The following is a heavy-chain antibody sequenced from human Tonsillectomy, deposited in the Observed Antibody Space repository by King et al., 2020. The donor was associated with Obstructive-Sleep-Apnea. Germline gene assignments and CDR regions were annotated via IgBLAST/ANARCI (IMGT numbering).Heavy chain of an antibody. J-gene: IGHJ4*02. CDR3: ASESAGHYFDY. Sequence: VQLVESGGGVVQPGRSLRLSCAASGFTFSSYAMHWVRQAPGKGLEWVAVISYDGSNKYYADSVKGRFTISRDNSKNTLYLQMNSLRSEETAVYYCASESAGHYFDYWGQGTLVTVSS. CDR2: ISYDGSNK. CDR1: GFTFSSYA. D-gene: IGHD6-19*01. V-gene: IGHV3-30-3*01.